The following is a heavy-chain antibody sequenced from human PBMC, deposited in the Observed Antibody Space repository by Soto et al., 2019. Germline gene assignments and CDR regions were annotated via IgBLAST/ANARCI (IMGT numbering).Heavy chain of an antibody. Sequence: ASVKVACKASGGTFSSYAIGWLRQAPGQGLEWMGGIIPIFGTANYAQKFQGRVTITADESTSTAYMELSSLRSEDTAVYYCASNVLVPAAILTHYYYGMDVWGQGTTVTVSS. J-gene: IGHJ6*02. CDR3: ASNVLVPAAILTHYYYGMDV. CDR2: IIPIFGTA. D-gene: IGHD2-2*02. V-gene: IGHV1-69*13. CDR1: GGTFSSYA.